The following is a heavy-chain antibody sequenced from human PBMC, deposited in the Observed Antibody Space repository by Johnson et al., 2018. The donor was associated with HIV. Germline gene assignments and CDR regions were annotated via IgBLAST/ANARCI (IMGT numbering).Heavy chain of an antibody. CDR1: GFTFSNAW. CDR3: TTDQVGRNYGGKYHI. V-gene: IGHV3-15*01. J-gene: IGHJ3*02. CDR2: IKSKTDGGTT. Sequence: VKLVESGGGLVKPGGSLRLSYAASGFTFSNAWMSWVRQAPGKGLEWVGRIKSKTDGGTTDYAAAVKGRFTISRDDSKNTLYLQMNSLTTEDTAVYYCTTDQVGRNYGGKYHIWGQGTMVTVSS. D-gene: IGHD1-7*01.